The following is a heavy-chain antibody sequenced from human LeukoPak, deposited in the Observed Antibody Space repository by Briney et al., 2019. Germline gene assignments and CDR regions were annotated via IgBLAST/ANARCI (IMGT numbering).Heavy chain of an antibody. J-gene: IGHJ4*02. CDR1: GFTFSYNW. D-gene: IGHD6-19*01. V-gene: IGHV3-7*01. CDR2: IKRDGSQK. CDR3: ARETPDSSGWD. Sequence: GGSLRLSCAASGFTFSYNWMSWVRQAPGKGLEWVANIKRDGSQKYYMDSVRGRFTISRDNAKNSLYLQMNSLRAEDTAIYYCARETPDSSGWDWGQGTLVTVSS.